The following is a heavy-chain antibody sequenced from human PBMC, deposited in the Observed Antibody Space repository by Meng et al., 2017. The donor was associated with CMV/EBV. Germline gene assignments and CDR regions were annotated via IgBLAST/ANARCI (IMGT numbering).Heavy chain of an antibody. CDR1: GFTFSSYA. V-gene: IGHV3-23*01. CDR3: AKSGELEYYFDY. CDR2: ISGSGGST. D-gene: IGHD1-26*01. Sequence: GESLKISCAASGFTFSSYAMSWVRQAPGKGLEWVSSISGSGGSTYYADSVKGRFTISRDNSKNPLYLQMNSLRAEDTAVYYCAKSGELEYYFDYWGQGTLVTVSS. J-gene: IGHJ4*02.